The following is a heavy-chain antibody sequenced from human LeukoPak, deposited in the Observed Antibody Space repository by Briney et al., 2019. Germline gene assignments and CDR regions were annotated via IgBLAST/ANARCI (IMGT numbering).Heavy chain of an antibody. V-gene: IGHV3-7*01. Sequence: GGSLRLSCAAYGFTFSSYWMSWVRQAPGKGLEWVANIKQDGSEKYYVDSVKGRFTISRDNAKNSLYLQMNSLRAEDTAVYYCAREVRYYYYYMDVWGKGTTVTVSS. J-gene: IGHJ6*03. CDR2: IKQDGSEK. CDR3: AREVRYYYYYMDV. CDR1: GFTFSSYW. D-gene: IGHD3-10*01.